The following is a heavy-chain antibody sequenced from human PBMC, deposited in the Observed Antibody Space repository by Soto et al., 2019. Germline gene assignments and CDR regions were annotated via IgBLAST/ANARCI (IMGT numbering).Heavy chain of an antibody. CDR2: IYPGDSDT. D-gene: IGHD6-13*01. J-gene: IGHJ5*02. Sequence: GESLKISCKGSGYSFTSYWIGWVRQMPGKGLEWMGIIYPGDSDTRYSPSFQGQVTISADKSISTAYLQWSSLKASDTAMYYCARLPVGAAAGTFHNWFDPWGQGTLVTVSS. CDR3: ARLPVGAAAGTFHNWFDP. CDR1: GYSFTSYW. V-gene: IGHV5-51*01.